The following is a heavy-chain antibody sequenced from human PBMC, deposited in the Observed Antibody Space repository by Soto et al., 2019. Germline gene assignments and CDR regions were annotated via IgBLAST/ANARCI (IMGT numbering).Heavy chain of an antibody. CDR3: ARDQKYRYDHSSPDYYYFGVDV. J-gene: IGHJ6*01. Sequence: ASVKVSCKASGYTFTNYYMHWVRQAPGQGLEWMGVINPSGGSTRYAQKFQGRVTMTRDTSTSTVSMELSSLRSEDTAVYYCARDQKYRYDHSSPDYYYFGVDVWGQRTTVTVSS. CDR2: INPSGGST. CDR1: GYTFTNYY. D-gene: IGHD6-13*01. V-gene: IGHV1-46*01.